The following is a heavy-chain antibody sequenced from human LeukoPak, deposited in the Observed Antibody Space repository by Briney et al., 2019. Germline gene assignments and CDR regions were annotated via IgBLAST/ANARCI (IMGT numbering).Heavy chain of an antibody. CDR3: AKDSVVVPAAIVPPDAFDI. J-gene: IGHJ3*02. CDR1: GFTFSSYS. Sequence: GGSLRLSCAASGFTFSSYSMNWVRQAPGKGLEWVSSISSSSSYIYYADSVKGRFTISRDNSKNTLYLQMNSLRAEDTAVYYCAKDSVVVPAAIVPPDAFDIWGQGTMVTVSS. CDR2: ISSSSSYI. V-gene: IGHV3-21*01. D-gene: IGHD2-2*01.